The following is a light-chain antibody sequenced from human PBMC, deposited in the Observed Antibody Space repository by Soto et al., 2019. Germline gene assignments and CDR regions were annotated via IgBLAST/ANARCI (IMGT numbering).Light chain of an antibody. CDR2: DAS. V-gene: IGKV3-11*01. J-gene: IGKJ3*01. CDR1: QSVSSY. Sequence: EIVLTQSPATLSLSPGERATLSCRASQSVSSYFAWYQQKPGQAPRLLIYDASNRATGIPARFSGSGSGTGFELTISSLEPEDFAVEYCQQRINWRFTFGLGTKVDIK. CDR3: QQRINWRFT.